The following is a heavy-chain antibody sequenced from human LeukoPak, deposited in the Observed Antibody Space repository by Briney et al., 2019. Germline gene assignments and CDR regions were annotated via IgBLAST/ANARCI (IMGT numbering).Heavy chain of an antibody. V-gene: IGHV5-51*01. D-gene: IGHD3-9*01. CDR2: VYPGDSDT. Sequence: PGESLKISCKTSGYSFTSYWIVWVRQTPGKGLEWIGIVYPGDSDTRYNPSFQGQVTISADKSTATAFLHLSDLRASDTAMYYCARCDWSQGHGYDILTGYLNYYYGMDVWGQGTTVTVSS. J-gene: IGHJ6*02. CDR1: GYSFTSYW. CDR3: ARCDWSQGHGYDILTGYLNYYYGMDV.